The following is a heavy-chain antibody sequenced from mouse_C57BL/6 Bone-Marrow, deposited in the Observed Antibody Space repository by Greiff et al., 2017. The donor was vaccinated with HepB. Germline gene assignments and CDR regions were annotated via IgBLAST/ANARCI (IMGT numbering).Heavy chain of an antibody. CDR3: ARARWRNWYFDV. CDR2: IWSGGST. D-gene: IGHD2-3*01. V-gene: IGHV2-2*01. J-gene: IGHJ1*03. Sequence: QVQLKQSGPGLVQPSQSLSITCTVSGFSLTSYGVHWVRQSPGKGLEWLGVIWSGGSTDYNAAFISRLSISKDNSKSQVFFKMNSLQADDTAIYYCARARWRNWYFDVWGTGTTVTVSS. CDR1: GFSLTSYG.